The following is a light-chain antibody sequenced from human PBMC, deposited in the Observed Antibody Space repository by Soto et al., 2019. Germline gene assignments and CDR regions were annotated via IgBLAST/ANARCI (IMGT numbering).Light chain of an antibody. J-gene: IGLJ1*01. V-gene: IGLV2-14*01. CDR2: DVS. CDR3: SSYTSSSTYV. CDR1: SSDVGGYNY. Sequence: QFVLTQPASVSGSPGQSITISCTGTSSDVGGYNYVSWYQQHPGNAPKLMIYDVSNRPSGVSNRFSGSKSGNTASLTISGLQAEDEAEYYCSSYTSSSTYVFGSGTKVTV.